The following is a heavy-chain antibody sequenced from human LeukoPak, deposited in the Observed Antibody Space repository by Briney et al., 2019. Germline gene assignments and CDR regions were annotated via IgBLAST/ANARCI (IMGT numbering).Heavy chain of an antibody. D-gene: IGHD2/OR15-2a*01. V-gene: IGHV4-39*01. CDR1: GDSFSSSSFY. Sequence: PSETLSLTCTVSGDSFSSSSFYWSWIRQLPGGGLEYIGSIFYTGSTYYNPSLKSRVTISIETSKTQFSLRLRSVTAADTAVFYCARLISSHHSFDYWGQGTLVTVSS. CDR3: ARLISSHHSFDY. J-gene: IGHJ4*02. CDR2: IFYTGST.